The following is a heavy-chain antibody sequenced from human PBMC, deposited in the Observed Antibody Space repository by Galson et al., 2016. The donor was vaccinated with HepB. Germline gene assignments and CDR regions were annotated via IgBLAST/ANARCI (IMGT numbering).Heavy chain of an antibody. CDR2: MYPGDSDT. CDR1: GYNFRSYW. V-gene: IGHV5-51*01. CDR3: VRLKWGRYIAYGFDV. J-gene: IGHJ6*02. Sequence: QSGAEVKKPGESLKISCKGSGYNFRSYWIGWVRQMPGKGLEWMGIMYPGDSDTRYSPSLEGRVTMSADKSTSTAYLQWSSLKASDTAMYFCVRLKWGRYIAYGFDVGCQGTTVTVAS. D-gene: IGHD2-21*01.